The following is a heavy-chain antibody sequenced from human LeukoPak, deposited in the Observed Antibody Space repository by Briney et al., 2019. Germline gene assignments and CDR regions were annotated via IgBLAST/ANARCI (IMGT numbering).Heavy chain of an antibody. D-gene: IGHD6-19*01. CDR1: GGSIATSSYY. V-gene: IGHV4-39*01. J-gene: IGHJ4*02. CDR3: ARRHGISSGWFDY. CDR2: IYYTATT. Sequence: SETLSLTCTVSGGSIATSSYYWAWVRQPPGKGLEWIGSIYYTATTYYNPSLKSRITTSVDTSKNQVSLNLGPVTAAYTAVYYCARRHGISSGWFDYWGLGTLVTVSS.